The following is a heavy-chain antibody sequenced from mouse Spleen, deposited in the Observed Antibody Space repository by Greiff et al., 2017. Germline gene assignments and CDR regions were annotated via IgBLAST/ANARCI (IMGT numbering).Heavy chain of an antibody. Sequence: LVESVAELVRPGASVKLSCTASGFNIKNTYMHWVKQRPEQGLEWIGRIDPANGNTKYAPKFQGKATITADTSSNTAYLQLSSLTSEDTAIYYCARGLLYYYGSMDYFDYWGQGTTLTVSS. CDR3: ARGLLYYYGSMDYFDY. V-gene: IGHV14-3*01. J-gene: IGHJ2*01. D-gene: IGHD1-1*01. CDR2: IDPANGNT. CDR1: GFNIKNTY.